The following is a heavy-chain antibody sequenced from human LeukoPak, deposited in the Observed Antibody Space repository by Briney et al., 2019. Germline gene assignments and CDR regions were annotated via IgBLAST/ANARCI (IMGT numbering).Heavy chain of an antibody. CDR3: AKYPSGSYSYYFDY. CDR1: GFTFSSYG. J-gene: IGHJ4*02. V-gene: IGHV3-30*18. CDR2: ISYDGSNK. D-gene: IGHD1-26*01. Sequence: PGGSLRLSCAASGFTFSSYGMHWVRQAPGKGLEWVAVISYDGSNKYYADSVKGRFTISRDNSKNTLYLQMNSLRAEDTAVYYCAKYPSGSYSYYFDYWGQGTLVTVSS.